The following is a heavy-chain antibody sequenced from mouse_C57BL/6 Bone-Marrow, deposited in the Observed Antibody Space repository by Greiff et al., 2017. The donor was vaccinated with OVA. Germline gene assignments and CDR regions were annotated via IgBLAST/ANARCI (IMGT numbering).Heavy chain of an antibody. J-gene: IGHJ2*01. CDR2: IYPGSGST. V-gene: IGHV1-55*01. D-gene: IGHD1-1*01. CDR3: ARDGYSCGSSRDD. CDR1: GYTFTSYW. Sequence: QVQLQQPGAELVKPGASVKMSCKASGYTFTSYWITWVKQRPGQGLEWIGDIYPGSGSTNYNEKFKSKATLPVDTSSSTAYMQLSSLTSADSAVSYCARDGYSCGSSRDDWGQGTTLTVSS.